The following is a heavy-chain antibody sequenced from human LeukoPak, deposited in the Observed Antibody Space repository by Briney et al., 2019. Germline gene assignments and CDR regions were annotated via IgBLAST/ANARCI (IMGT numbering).Heavy chain of an antibody. J-gene: IGHJ6*03. CDR2: IRYDGSNK. CDR3: AKDNRGSRGYYYYMDV. CDR1: GFTFSSYG. D-gene: IGHD2/OR15-2a*01. Sequence: GGSLRLSCAASGFTFSSYGMHWVRRAPGKGLEWVAFIRYDGSNKYYADSVKGRFTISSDNSKNTLYLQMNSLRAEDTAVYYCAKDNRGSRGYYYYMDVWGKGTTVTVSS. V-gene: IGHV3-30*02.